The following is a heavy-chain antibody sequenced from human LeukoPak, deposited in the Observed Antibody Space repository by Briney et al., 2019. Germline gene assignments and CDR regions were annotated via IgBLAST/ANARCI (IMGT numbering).Heavy chain of an antibody. CDR3: ARFERRHGIVGAD. Sequence: SETLSLTCAVYGGSFSGYYWSWIRQPPGKGLEWIGEINHSGSTNYNPSLKSRVTISVDTSKNQFSLKLSSVTAADTAVYYCARFERRHGIVGADWGQGTLVTVSS. CDR1: GGSFSGYY. V-gene: IGHV4-34*01. J-gene: IGHJ4*02. CDR2: INHSGST. D-gene: IGHD1-26*01.